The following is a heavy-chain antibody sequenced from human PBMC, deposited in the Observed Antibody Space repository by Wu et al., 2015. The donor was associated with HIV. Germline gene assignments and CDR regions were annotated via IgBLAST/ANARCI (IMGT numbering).Heavy chain of an antibody. CDR2: IISVFHTT. Sequence: QVQLVQSGAEVKKPGSSVKVSCKSSGGTFSISWVRQAPGQGLEWMGWIISVFHTTKYAQNFQARVTFTADESTNTAYMELRSLRSDDTAVYFCARSPLMGLLSASHESETLDNWGQGTLVTVSS. CDR3: ARSPLMGLLSASHESETLDN. D-gene: IGHD2/OR15-2a*01. V-gene: IGHV1-69*12. J-gene: IGHJ4*02. CDR1: GGTFS.